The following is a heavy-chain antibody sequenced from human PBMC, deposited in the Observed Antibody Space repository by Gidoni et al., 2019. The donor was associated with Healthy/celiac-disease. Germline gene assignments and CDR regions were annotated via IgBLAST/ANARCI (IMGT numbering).Heavy chain of an antibody. CDR3: ARDFIAISLYYYDSSGYGYGGAFDI. CDR2: IYYSGST. Sequence: QLQLQESGPGLVKPSETLSLTCTVPGGSISSSSYYWGGIRQPPGKGLEWIGSIYYSGSTYYNPSLKSRVTISVDTSKNQFSLKLSSVTAADTAVYYCARDFIAISLYYYDSSGYGYGGAFDIWGQGTMVTVSS. J-gene: IGHJ3*02. CDR1: GGSISSSSYY. V-gene: IGHV4-39*07. D-gene: IGHD3-22*01.